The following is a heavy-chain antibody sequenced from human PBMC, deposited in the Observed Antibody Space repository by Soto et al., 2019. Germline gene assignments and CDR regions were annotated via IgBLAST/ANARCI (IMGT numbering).Heavy chain of an antibody. CDR3: AKLYHRNLRSSWDVDYGMVV. D-gene: IGHD6-13*01. V-gene: IGHV3-30*18. J-gene: IGHJ6*02. CDR1: GFTFSSYG. Sequence: QVQLVESGGGVVQPGRSLRLSCAASGFTFSSYGMHWVRQAPGKGLEWVAVISYDGSNKYYADSVKGRFTISRDNSKNTLYLQKISLRAEDTAVYYGAKLYHRNLRSSWDVDYGMVVWGQVTTVTVSS. CDR2: ISYDGSNK.